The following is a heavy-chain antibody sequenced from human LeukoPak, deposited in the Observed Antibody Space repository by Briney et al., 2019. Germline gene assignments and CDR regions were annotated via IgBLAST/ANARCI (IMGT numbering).Heavy chain of an antibody. V-gene: IGHV3-11*01. CDR1: GFIFSDYY. CDR2: TSSSGGAT. D-gene: IGHD5-12*01. CDR3: ARDRQVHTSVDSVEY. Sequence: GGSLGLSCAASGFIFSDYYMSWIRQVPGKGLEWVSYTSSSGGATYYAGFVKGRFTVSRDNAQNSLSLQMNSLRVEDTAVYYCARDRQVHTSVDSVEYWGQGALVTVSS. J-gene: IGHJ4*02.